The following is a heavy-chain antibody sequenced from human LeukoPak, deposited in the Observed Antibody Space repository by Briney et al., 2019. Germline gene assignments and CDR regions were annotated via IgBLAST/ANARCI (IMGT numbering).Heavy chain of an antibody. CDR3: ARDHTAMGNDY. V-gene: IGHV4-34*01. CDR1: GGSFSGYY. Sequence: KTSETLSPTCAVYGGSFSGYYWSWIRQPPGKGLEWIGEINHSGSTNYNPSLKSRVTISVDTSKNQFSLKLSSVTAADTAVYYCARDHTAMGNDYWGQGTLVTVSS. CDR2: INHSGST. J-gene: IGHJ4*02. D-gene: IGHD5-18*01.